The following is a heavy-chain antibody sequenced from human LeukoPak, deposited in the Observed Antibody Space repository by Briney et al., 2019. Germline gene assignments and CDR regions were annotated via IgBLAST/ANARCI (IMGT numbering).Heavy chain of an antibody. D-gene: IGHD3-22*01. Sequence: SETLSLTCTVSGGSISSYYWSWIRQPPGKGLEWIGYIYYSGSTIYNPSLKSRVTISVDTSKNQFSLKLSSVTAADTAVYYCASVYYYDSSGTYFDAFDIWGQGAMVTVSS. CDR1: GGSISSYY. V-gene: IGHV4-59*01. CDR2: IYYSGST. J-gene: IGHJ3*02. CDR3: ASVYYYDSSGTYFDAFDI.